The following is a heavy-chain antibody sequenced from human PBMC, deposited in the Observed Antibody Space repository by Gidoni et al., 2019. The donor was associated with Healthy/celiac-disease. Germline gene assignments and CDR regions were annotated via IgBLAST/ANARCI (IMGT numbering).Heavy chain of an antibody. CDR1: GGPLSGYA. J-gene: IGHJ4*02. CDR3: ARGDGPTVVTPYSLDY. CDR2: IIPIFGTA. Sequence: QVQLVQSGAEVKKPGSSVKVSCKASGGPLSGYAISWVRQAPGQGLEWMGGIIPIFGTANYAQKFQGRVTITADESTSTAYMELSSLRSEDTAVYYCARGDGPTVVTPYSLDYWGQGTLVTVSS. D-gene: IGHD4-17*01. V-gene: IGHV1-69*01.